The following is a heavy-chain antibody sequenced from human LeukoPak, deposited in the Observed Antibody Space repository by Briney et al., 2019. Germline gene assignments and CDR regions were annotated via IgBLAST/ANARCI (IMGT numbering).Heavy chain of an antibody. D-gene: IGHD3-10*01. Sequence: ASVKVSCKASGGTFSSYAISWVRQAPGQGLEWMGGIIPIFGTANYAQKFQGRVTITADESASTAYMEVSSLRSEDTAVYYCARVPSYYGSGSYSPYDYYMDVWGKGTTVTVSS. CDR1: GGTFSSYA. V-gene: IGHV1-69*13. J-gene: IGHJ6*03. CDR2: IIPIFGTA. CDR3: ARVPSYYGSGSYSPYDYYMDV.